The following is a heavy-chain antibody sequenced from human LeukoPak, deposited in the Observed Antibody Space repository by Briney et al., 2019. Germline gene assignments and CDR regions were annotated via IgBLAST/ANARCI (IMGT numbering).Heavy chain of an antibody. CDR1: GGSFSGYY. CDR3: ARRGRWLQSTSYYYYMDV. CDR2: INHSGST. J-gene: IGHJ6*03. V-gene: IGHV4-34*01. D-gene: IGHD5-24*01. Sequence: PSETLSLTCAVYGGSFSGYYWSWIRQPPGKGLEWIGEINHSGSTNYNPSLKSRVTISVDTSKNQFSLKLSSVTAADTAVYYCARRGRWLQSTSYYYYMDVWGKGTTVTISS.